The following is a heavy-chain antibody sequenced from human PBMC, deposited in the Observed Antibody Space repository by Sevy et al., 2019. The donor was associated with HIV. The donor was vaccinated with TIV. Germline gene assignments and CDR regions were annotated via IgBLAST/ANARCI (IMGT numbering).Heavy chain of an antibody. J-gene: IGHJ4*02. CDR3: ARGGGVTALLAYFDY. D-gene: IGHD3-16*01. CDR1: GFAFSSYV. V-gene: IGHV3-30*14. Sequence: GGSLRLSCVASGFAFSSYVMNWVRQAPGKGLEWVAIISYDGSSKYYADSVKGRFTISRDNSKNTLYLQMNILRAEDTAVYYCARGGGVTALLAYFDYWGQGILVTVSS. CDR2: ISYDGSSK.